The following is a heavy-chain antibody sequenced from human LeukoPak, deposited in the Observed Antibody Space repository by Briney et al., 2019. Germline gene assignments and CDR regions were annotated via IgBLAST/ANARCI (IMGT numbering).Heavy chain of an antibody. CDR3: AKDRARVGATFFDY. CDR2: ISGSGGST. Sequence: PGGSLRLSYAASGFTFSSYAMSWVRQAPGKGLEWVSAISGSGGSTYYADSVKGRFTISRDNSKNTLYLQMNSLRAEDTAVYYCAKDRARVGATFFDYWGQGTLVTVSS. CDR1: GFTFSSYA. V-gene: IGHV3-23*01. D-gene: IGHD1-26*01. J-gene: IGHJ4*02.